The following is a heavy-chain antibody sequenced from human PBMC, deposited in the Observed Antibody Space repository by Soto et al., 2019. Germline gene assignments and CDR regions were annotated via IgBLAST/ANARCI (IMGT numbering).Heavy chain of an antibody. CDR3: ARDAYYDMGV. Sequence: EVQLVEAGGGLVQPGGSLRLSCVGSGFTFSTYWMHWVRQAPGKGLVWVSRINSDGSTTNYADSVKGRYTISSDNAKNTLCLQMNSLRAEDTTVYYCARDAYYDMGVWGRGTTVTVSS. J-gene: IGHJ6*02. V-gene: IGHV3-74*01. CDR2: INSDGSTT. CDR1: GFTFSTYW.